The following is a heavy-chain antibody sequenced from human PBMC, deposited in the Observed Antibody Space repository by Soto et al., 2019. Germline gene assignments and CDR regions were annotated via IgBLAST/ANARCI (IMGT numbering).Heavy chain of an antibody. D-gene: IGHD2-15*01. CDR3: AREGLVVVAAIPGYFGY. J-gene: IGHJ4*02. CDR2: IYTSGST. Sequence: SETLSLTCTVSGGSISSYYWSWIRQPAGKGLEWIGRIYTSGSTNYNPSLKSRVTMSVDTSKNQFSLKLSSVTAADTAVYYCAREGLVVVAAIPGYFGYWGQGTLVTVYS. CDR1: GGSISSYY. V-gene: IGHV4-4*07.